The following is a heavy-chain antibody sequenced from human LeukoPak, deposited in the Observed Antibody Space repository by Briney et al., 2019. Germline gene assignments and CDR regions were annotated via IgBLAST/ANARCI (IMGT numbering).Heavy chain of an antibody. V-gene: IGHV3-53*01. J-gene: IGHJ4*02. CDR3: ASGEMATVTLDY. Sequence: GGSLRLSCAASGFTFRSYWMHWVRQAPGKGLEWVSVIYSGGGTYYADSVKGRFTISRDNSKNTLYLQMNNLRAEDTAVYYCASGEMATVTLDYWGQGTLVVVSS. CDR1: GFTFRSYW. CDR2: IYSGGGT. D-gene: IGHD5-24*01.